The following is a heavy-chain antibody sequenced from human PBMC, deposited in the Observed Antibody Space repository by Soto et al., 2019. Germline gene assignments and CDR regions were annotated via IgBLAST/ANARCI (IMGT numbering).Heavy chain of an antibody. D-gene: IGHD6-13*01. V-gene: IGHV1-69*05. CDR3: ARGEIAAAGPRYYFDY. CDR2: IIPIFGTA. CDR1: GGTFSSYA. J-gene: IGHJ4*02. Sequence: QVQLVQSGAEVKKPGSSVKVSCKASGGTFSSYAISWVRQAPGQGLEWMGGIIPIFGTANYAQKFQGRVTITXXEXTXXAYMELSSLRSEDTAVYYCARGEIAAAGPRYYFDYWGQGTLVTVSS.